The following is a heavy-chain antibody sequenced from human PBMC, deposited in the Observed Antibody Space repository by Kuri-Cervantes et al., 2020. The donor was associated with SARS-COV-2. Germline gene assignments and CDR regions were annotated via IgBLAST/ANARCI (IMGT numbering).Heavy chain of an antibody. V-gene: IGHV3-30*01. D-gene: IGHD2-21*01. CDR1: GFTFSSCA. CDR2: FSYDGSNE. CDR3: AKDRVGVLDS. Sequence: WESLCLSCAASGFTFSSCAMHWVRLAPGKGLEWVAFFSYDGSNEYYADSVRGRFTISRDNSNNTLYLQVNRLRAEDTALYYCAKDRVGVLDSWGQGTQVTVSS. J-gene: IGHJ5*01.